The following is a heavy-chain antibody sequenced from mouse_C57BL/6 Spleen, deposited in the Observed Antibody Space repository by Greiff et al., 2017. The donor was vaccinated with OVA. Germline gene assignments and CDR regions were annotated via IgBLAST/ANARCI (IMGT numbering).Heavy chain of an antibody. V-gene: IGHV1-52*01. CDR1: GYTFTSYW. J-gene: IGHJ2*01. CDR2: IGPSDSET. D-gene: IGHD1-1*01. Sequence: QVQLQQPGAELVRPGSSVKLSCKASGYTFTSYWMHWVKQRPIQGLEWIGNIGPSDSETHYNQKFKDKATLTVDKSSSTAYMQLSSLTSEDSAVYYCARSLPAVAYYFDYWGQGTTLTVSS. CDR3: ARSLPAVAYYFDY.